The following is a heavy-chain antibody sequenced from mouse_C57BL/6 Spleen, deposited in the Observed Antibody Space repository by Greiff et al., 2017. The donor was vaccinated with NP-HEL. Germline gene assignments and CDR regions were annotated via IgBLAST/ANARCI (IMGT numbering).Heavy chain of an antibody. CDR2: IRLKSDNYAT. D-gene: IGHD2-1*01. CDR3: TALPGY. Sequence: EVKVEESGGGLVQPGGSMKLSCVASGFTFSNYWMNWVRQSPEKGLEWVAQIRLKSDNYATHYAESVKWQFTISRDESKSSVYLQMNNLKAEDTGIYYCTALPGYWGQGTTLTVSS. CDR1: GFTFSNYW. J-gene: IGHJ2*01. V-gene: IGHV6-3*01.